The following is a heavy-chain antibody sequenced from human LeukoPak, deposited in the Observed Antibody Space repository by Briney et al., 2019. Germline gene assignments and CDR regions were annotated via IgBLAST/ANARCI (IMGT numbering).Heavy chain of an antibody. CDR2: ISANGINT. D-gene: IGHD3-10*01. V-gene: IGHV3-23*01. CDR3: AKDLHGAFDY. J-gene: IGHJ4*02. CDR1: GFTFSSYS. Sequence: GGSLRLSCAASGFTFSSYSMNWVRQAPGKGLHWLSAISANGINTYYADSVKGRFTISRDNSKNTLYLHMHSLRADDTALYYCAKDLHGAFDYWGQGILVTVSS.